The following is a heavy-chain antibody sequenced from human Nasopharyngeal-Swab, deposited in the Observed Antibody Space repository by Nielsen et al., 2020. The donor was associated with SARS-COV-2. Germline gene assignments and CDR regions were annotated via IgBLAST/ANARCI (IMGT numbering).Heavy chain of an antibody. Sequence: GGSLRLSCAASGFTFDDYAMHWVRQAPGKGLEWVSGISWNSGSIGYADSVKGRFTITRDNAKNSLYLQMNSLRAEDTALYYCAKDPGDYYGMDVWGQGTTVTVYS. CDR3: AKDPGDYYGMDV. V-gene: IGHV3-9*01. CDR2: ISWNSGSI. CDR1: GFTFDDYA. J-gene: IGHJ6*02.